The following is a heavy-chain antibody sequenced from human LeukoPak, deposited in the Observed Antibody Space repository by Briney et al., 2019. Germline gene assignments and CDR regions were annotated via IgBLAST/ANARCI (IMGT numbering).Heavy chain of an antibody. CDR3: ARRNQLLLIGNGLSYNWFDP. J-gene: IGHJ5*02. CDR1: GDSVSSNSAA. CDR2: TYYRSKWYN. Sequence: SQTLSLTCAISGDSVSSNSAAWNWIRQSPSRGLEWLGRTYYRSKWYNDYAVSVKSRITINPDTSKNQFSLKLSSVTAADTAVYYCARRNQLLLIGNGLSYNWFDPWGQGTLVTVSS. D-gene: IGHD2-2*01. V-gene: IGHV6-1*01.